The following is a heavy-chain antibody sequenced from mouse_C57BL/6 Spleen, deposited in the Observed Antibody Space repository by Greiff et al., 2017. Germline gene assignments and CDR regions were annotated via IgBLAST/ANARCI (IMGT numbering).Heavy chain of an antibody. CDR1: GFNITDYY. V-gene: IGHV14-2*01. CDR3: ARSDGYSNAAWFAD. CDR2: IDPDDGET. J-gene: IGHJ3*01. Sequence: EVKLLESGAELVKPGASVKLSCTASGFNITDYYMPWVKQRTEQGLEWIGRIDPDDGETKYAPKFQGKATITAATSSNTAYLQLSSLTSEDTAFYYCARSDGYSNAAWFADWGKGTLVTVSA. D-gene: IGHD2-5*01.